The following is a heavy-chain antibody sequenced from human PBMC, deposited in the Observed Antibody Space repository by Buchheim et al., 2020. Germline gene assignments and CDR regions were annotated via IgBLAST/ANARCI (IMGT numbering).Heavy chain of an antibody. D-gene: IGHD1-26*01. Sequence: QVQLVESGGGVVQPGRSLRLSCAASGFSFSSYGMHWVRQAPGKGLEWLAAISNDGSRQAYADSVRGRFTISRDNSKGKLDIQMNSLSVDDAAVYYCARDIYSFGTVGTIDYWGQGT. CDR1: GFSFSSYG. V-gene: IGHV3-30*03. J-gene: IGHJ4*02. CDR2: ISNDGSRQ. CDR3: ARDIYSFGTVGTIDY.